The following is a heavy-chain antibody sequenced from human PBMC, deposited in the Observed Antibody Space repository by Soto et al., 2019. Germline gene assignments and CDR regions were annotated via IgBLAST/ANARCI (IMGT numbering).Heavy chain of an antibody. Sequence: ASVKVSCKSSGYMFTSYYIHWVRQAPGQGLEWMGRVNPTGGGTRYTQKFQGRVTMTRDTSTSTVHMELTSLRYEDTAVYYCARDGWLGYYYDSSGYPAYWGQGTTVTVSS. J-gene: IGHJ4*02. V-gene: IGHV1-46*01. CDR1: GYMFTSYY. CDR3: ARDGWLGYYYDSSGYPAY. D-gene: IGHD3-22*01. CDR2: VNPTGGGT.